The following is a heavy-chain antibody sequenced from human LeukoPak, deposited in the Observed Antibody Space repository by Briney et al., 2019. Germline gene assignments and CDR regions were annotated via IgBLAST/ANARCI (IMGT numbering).Heavy chain of an antibody. J-gene: IGHJ4*02. CDR2: INPSGGNT. D-gene: IGHD3-3*01. CDR3: TKRSDFDF. Sequence: EASVKVSCTTFGYTFIDDYLHWVRQAPGQGLEWMGWINPSGGNTRLAQKFQGSLFLTRDKSINTGYMELTSLRSDDTAGYYCTKRSDFDFWGQGTMVAVSS. CDR1: GYTFIDDY. V-gene: IGHV1-2*02.